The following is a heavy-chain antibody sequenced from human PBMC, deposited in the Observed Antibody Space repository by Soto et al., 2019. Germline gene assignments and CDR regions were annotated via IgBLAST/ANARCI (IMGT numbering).Heavy chain of an antibody. V-gene: IGHV3-30*18. CDR2: ISYDGSNK. CDR3: AKDQYGDYDWYFDL. Sequence: QVQLVESGGGVVQPGRSLRLSCAASGFTFSSYGMHWVRQAPGKGLEWVAVISYDGSNKYYADSVKGRFTISRDNSKNTLYLQMNCLRAEDTAVYYCAKDQYGDYDWYFDLWGRGTLVTVSS. J-gene: IGHJ2*01. D-gene: IGHD4-17*01. CDR1: GFTFSSYG.